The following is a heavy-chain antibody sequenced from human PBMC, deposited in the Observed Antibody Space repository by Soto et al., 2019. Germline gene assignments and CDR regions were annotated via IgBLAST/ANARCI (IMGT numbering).Heavy chain of an antibody. CDR2: ISSTSGTV. CDR1: RFTFSRYG. Sequence: EVQLVESGGGLVQPGGSLRLSCAASRFTFSRYGMNWVRQAPGKGLEWVSYISSTSGTVYYAESVRGRFTISRDNAKNSLFLQMHSLRDEDTAVYYCARPRLTGSSGYYYGMDVWGQGTTVTVSS. V-gene: IGHV3-48*02. CDR3: ARPRLTGSSGYYYGMDV. D-gene: IGHD3-22*01. J-gene: IGHJ6*02.